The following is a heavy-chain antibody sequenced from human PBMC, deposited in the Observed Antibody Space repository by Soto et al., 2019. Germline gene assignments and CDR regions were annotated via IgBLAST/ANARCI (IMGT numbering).Heavy chain of an antibody. V-gene: IGHV3-11*01. J-gene: IGHJ6*02. Sequence: GSLRLSCAASGYTFSDYYMSWIRQAPGKGLEWVSYISSSGSTIYYADSVKGRFTISRDNAKNSLYLQMNSLRAEDTAVYYCARDKEVGATPYYGRDVWGQGTTVTVSS. CDR3: ARDKEVGATPYYGRDV. CDR1: GYTFSDYY. CDR2: ISSSGSTI. D-gene: IGHD1-26*01.